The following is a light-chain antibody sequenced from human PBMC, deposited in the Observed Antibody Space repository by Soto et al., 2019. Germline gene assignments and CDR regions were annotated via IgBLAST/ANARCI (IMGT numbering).Light chain of an antibody. Sequence: EVVLTQSPATLSLSPGERATLSCRASQSVSSYLAWDQHKPGQAPRLLIYDASNWATGIPARFSGSGSGTDFPLNISSLEPEDFAVYYCQHRSNWPLTFGGGTKVEIK. CDR3: QHRSNWPLT. CDR2: DAS. J-gene: IGKJ4*01. V-gene: IGKV3-11*01. CDR1: QSVSSY.